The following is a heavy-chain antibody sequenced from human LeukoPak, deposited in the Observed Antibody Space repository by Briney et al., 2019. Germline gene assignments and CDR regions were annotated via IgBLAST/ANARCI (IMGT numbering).Heavy chain of an antibody. CDR3: ANDFYSGSYYMRGGYFDY. Sequence: GGSLRLSCAASGFTFSSYGMHWVRQAPGKGLEWVAFIRYDGSNKDYADSVKGRCTISRDNSKNTLYLQMNSLRAEDTAVYYCANDFYSGSYYMRGGYFDYWGQGTLVTVSS. CDR2: IRYDGSNK. CDR1: GFTFSSYG. D-gene: IGHD1-26*01. J-gene: IGHJ4*02. V-gene: IGHV3-30*02.